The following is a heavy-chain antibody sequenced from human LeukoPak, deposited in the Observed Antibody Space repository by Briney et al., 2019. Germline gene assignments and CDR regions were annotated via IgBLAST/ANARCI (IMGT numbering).Heavy chain of an antibody. CDR1: GYTFTSSG. CDR3: ARDQVGATYLYYYGMDV. D-gene: IGHD1-26*01. J-gene: IGHJ6*02. V-gene: IGHV1-18*01. Sequence: EASVKFSCRASGYTFTSSGITWVRQAPGQGLEWMGWISSYNGNTNYAQKLQGRVTMTTDTSTSTAYMELRSLGSDDTAVYYCARDQVGATYLYYYGMDVWGQGTTVTVSS. CDR2: ISSYNGNT.